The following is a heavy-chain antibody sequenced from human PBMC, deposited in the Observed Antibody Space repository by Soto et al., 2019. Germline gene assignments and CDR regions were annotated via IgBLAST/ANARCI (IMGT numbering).Heavy chain of an antibody. CDR2: INHSGST. CDR1: GGSFSGYY. D-gene: IGHD6-19*01. CDR3: VRGGAWAAVAGDY. Sequence: SETLSLTCAVYGGSFSGYYWSWIRQPPGKGLEWIGEINHSGSTNYNPSLKSRVTISVDTSKNQFSLKLSSVTAADTAVYYCVRGGAWAAVAGDYWGQGTLVTVSS. V-gene: IGHV4-34*01. J-gene: IGHJ4*02.